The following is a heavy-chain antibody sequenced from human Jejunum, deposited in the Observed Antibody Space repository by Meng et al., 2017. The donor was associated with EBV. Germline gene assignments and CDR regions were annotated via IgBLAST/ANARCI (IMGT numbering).Heavy chain of an antibody. V-gene: IGHV4-30-2*01. J-gene: IGHJ4*02. CDR3: ARGGPDFGDYVPFDY. CDR2: IYHIGST. Sequence: QLQLQESGSGLVKPSQTLPLTCAVSGDSITRGAYLWSWIRQPPGKGLEWIGNIYHIGSTYCNPSLKSRVTISVDRSKNQFSLKLTSVTAADTAVYYCARGGPDFGDYVPFDYWGQGTLVTVSS. CDR1: GDSITRGAYL. D-gene: IGHD4-17*01.